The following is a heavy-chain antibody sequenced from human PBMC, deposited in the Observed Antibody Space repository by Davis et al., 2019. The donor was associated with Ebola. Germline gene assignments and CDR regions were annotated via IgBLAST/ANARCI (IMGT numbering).Heavy chain of an antibody. CDR1: GFTFYSYA. Sequence: GESLKISCAASGFTFYSYAMSWVRQAPGKGLEWVSAIGGGGVRTFYADSVKGRFTISRDNAKNSLYLQLNSLRAEDTALYYCARDRYEWDSIVVVAPVDIWGQGTMVTVSS. CDR3: ARDRYEWDSIVVVAPVDI. D-gene: IGHD2-15*01. V-gene: IGHV3-23*01. CDR2: IGGGGVRT. J-gene: IGHJ3*02.